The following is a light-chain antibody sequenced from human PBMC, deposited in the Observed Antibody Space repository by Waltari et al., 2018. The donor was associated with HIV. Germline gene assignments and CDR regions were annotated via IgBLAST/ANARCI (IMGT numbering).Light chain of an antibody. J-gene: IGKJ4*01. Sequence: DIQMTQSPSSLSASVGDTGTMSCLASEDIGNRLNWYQQRPGRAPNFLIFDASTLETGVPSRFSACASGKNFTFTISGLQPEDFATYYCQQSDSLPLTFGGGTKVDVK. CDR3: QQSDSLPLT. V-gene: IGKV1-33*01. CDR1: EDIGNR. CDR2: DAS.